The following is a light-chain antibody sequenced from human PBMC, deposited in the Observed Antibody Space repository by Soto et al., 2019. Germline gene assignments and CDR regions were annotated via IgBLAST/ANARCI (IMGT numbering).Light chain of an antibody. CDR2: GES. Sequence: VLTQSPCTLSLSRGERPALSWLARRSVSSSSLAWYQQKPGQAPRLLIYGESSRATGIPDRVSGSGAGTDVTLTISRLEPEDSAVYFSQKYGSSPHTFSGGTKVDIK. V-gene: IGKV3-20*01. CDR3: QKYGSSPHT. J-gene: IGKJ4*01. CDR1: RSVSSSS.